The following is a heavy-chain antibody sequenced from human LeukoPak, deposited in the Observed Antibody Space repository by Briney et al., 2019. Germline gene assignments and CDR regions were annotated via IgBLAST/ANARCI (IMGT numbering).Heavy chain of an antibody. V-gene: IGHV4-38-2*02. Sequence: SETLSLTCTVSGYSISSGYYWGWIRQPPGKGLEWIRSIYHSGSTYYNPSLKSRVTISVDTSKNQFSLQLSSVTAADTAVYYCARVLTPIVTMVRGSPPYYFDYWGQGTLVTVSS. D-gene: IGHD3-10*01. CDR3: ARVLTPIVTMVRGSPPYYFDY. CDR1: GYSISSGYY. J-gene: IGHJ4*02. CDR2: IYHSGST.